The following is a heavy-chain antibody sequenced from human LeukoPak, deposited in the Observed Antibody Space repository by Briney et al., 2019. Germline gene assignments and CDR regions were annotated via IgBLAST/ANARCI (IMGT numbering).Heavy chain of an antibody. CDR2: IYSGGST. CDR3: ARETLYDYVWGSYRSSYFDY. CDR1: GFTVSSNY. J-gene: IGHJ4*02. Sequence: GGSLRLSCAASGFTVSSNYMSWVRQAPGKGLEWVSVIYSGGSTYYADSVKGRFTISRDNSKNTLYLQMNSLRAEDTAVYYCARETLYDYVWGSYRSSYFDYWGQGTLVTVSS. V-gene: IGHV3-53*01. D-gene: IGHD3-16*02.